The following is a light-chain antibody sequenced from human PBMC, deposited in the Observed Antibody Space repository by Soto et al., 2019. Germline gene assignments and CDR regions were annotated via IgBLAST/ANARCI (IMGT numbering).Light chain of an antibody. V-gene: IGLV2-14*01. J-gene: IGLJ1*01. CDR2: EVS. CDR1: SSDVGGYKY. CDR3: HSYTGSSTLDV. Sequence: QSALTQPASVSGSPGQSITISCTGTSSDVGGYKYVSWYQQHPGKAPKLLIYEVSNRPSGVSNRFSGSKSGNTASLTISGLQAADEADYYCHSYTGSSTLDVFGTGTKLTVL.